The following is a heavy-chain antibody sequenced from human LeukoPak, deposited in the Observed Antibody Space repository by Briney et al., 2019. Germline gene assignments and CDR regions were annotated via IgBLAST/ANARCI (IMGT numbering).Heavy chain of an antibody. J-gene: IGHJ4*02. CDR3: ARDGDGDYVFSYYFDY. Sequence: GGSLRLSCAASGFTFSSYEMNWVRQAPGKGLEWVSYISSSGSTIYYADSVKGRFTISRDNSKNTLYLQMNSLRVEDTAVYYCARDGDGDYVFSYYFDYWGQGTLVTVSS. CDR1: GFTFSSYE. D-gene: IGHD4-17*01. CDR2: ISSSGSTI. V-gene: IGHV3-48*03.